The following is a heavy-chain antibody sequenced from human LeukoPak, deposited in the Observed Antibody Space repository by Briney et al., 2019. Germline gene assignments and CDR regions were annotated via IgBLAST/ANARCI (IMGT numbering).Heavy chain of an antibody. D-gene: IGHD3-16*02. Sequence: SETLSLTCTVSGGSISSYYWSWIRQPAGKGLEWIGRIYTSGSTNYNPSLESRVTMSVDTSKNQFSLKLSSVTAADTAVYYCARGGNYDYVWGSYRVDYWGQGTLVTVSS. CDR2: IYTSGST. J-gene: IGHJ4*02. V-gene: IGHV4-4*07. CDR3: ARGGNYDYVWGSYRVDY. CDR1: GGSISSYY.